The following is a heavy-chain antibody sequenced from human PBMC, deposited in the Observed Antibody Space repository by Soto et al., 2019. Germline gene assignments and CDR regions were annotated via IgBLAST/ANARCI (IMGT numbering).Heavy chain of an antibody. Sequence: ASVKVSCKAAGYAFTSYAMHCGRQAPEQRLEWMGWINAGNGNTKYSQKFQGRVTITRDTSARTAYMELSSLRSEDTAVYYCAISSGSYYFGARDYGMDVWGHGTTVTVSS. V-gene: IGHV1-3*01. J-gene: IGHJ6*02. CDR2: INAGNGNT. CDR3: AISSGSYYFGARDYGMDV. D-gene: IGHD1-26*01. CDR1: GYAFTSYA.